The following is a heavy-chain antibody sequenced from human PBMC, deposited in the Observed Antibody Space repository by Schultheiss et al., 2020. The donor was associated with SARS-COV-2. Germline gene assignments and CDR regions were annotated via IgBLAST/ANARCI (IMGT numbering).Heavy chain of an antibody. J-gene: IGHJ6*02. Sequence: GGSLRLSCAASGFTFSSYEMNWVRQAPGKGLEWVSYISSSGSTIYYADSVKGRFTISRDNAKNSLYLQMNSLRAEDTAVYYCARGGEGYSYGPSYYYYYGMDVWGQGTTVTVSS. CDR1: GFTFSSYE. D-gene: IGHD5-18*01. CDR2: ISSSGSTI. CDR3: ARGGEGYSYGPSYYYYYGMDV. V-gene: IGHV3-48*03.